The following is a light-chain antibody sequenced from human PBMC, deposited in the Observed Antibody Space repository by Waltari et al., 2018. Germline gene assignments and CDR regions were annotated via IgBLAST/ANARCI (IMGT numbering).Light chain of an antibody. V-gene: IGLV2-23*02. CDR3: YSYAGFSAAYYV. CDR1: SSDIGSYDF. CDR2: EVT. Sequence: QSALTQPASVSGSPGQSITISCTGTSSDIGSYDFVSWYQHPPGKAPKLRLYEVTNGPSGVSNRFSGSKSGNTASLTIAGLQAEDEADYYCYSYAGFSAAYYVFGTGTKVTVL. J-gene: IGLJ1*01.